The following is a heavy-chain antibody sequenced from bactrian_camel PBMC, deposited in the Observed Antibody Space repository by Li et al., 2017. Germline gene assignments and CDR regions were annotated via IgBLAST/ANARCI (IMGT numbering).Heavy chain of an antibody. Sequence: VQLVESGGGSVQAGGSLRLSCVASRTTSYYCAGWFRQAPGQEREWVGNIGDNTYLHDSVKGRFTISRDSAKTTLYLQMNNLKPEDTAMYYCATSGIICGRNWSAPNLYVYWGQGTQVTVS. D-gene: IGHD6*01. V-gene: IGHV3S55*01. J-gene: IGHJ4*01. CDR3: ATSGIICGRNWSAPNLYVY. CDR1: RTTSYYCA. CDR2: IGDNT.